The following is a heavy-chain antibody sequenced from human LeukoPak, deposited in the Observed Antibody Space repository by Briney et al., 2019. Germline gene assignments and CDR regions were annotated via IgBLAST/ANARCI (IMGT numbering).Heavy chain of an antibody. V-gene: IGHV1-18*01. CDR2: ISAYNGNT. Sequence: ASVKVSCKASGYTFTSYGISWVRQAPGQGLEWMGWISAYNGNTNYAQKLQGRVTMTTDTSTSTAYMELRSLRSDDTAVYYCARDIVVVPAAPVGQPAVGNYWGQGTLVTVSS. D-gene: IGHD2-2*01. CDR3: ARDIVVVPAAPVGQPAVGNY. CDR1: GYTFTSYG. J-gene: IGHJ4*02.